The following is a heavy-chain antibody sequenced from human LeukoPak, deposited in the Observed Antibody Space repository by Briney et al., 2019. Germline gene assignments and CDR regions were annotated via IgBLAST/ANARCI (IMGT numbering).Heavy chain of an antibody. J-gene: IGHJ6*02. CDR3: TRDSSLDYYGMDV. CDR2: IKSKSYGGTT. CDR1: GFTFGDYP. V-gene: IGHV3-49*03. Sequence: SLRLSCTASGFTFGDYPMGWFRQAPGKGLQWVGLIKSKSYGGTTKYAASVKGRFSISRDDSKGIAYLQMDSLKIEDTGVYYCTRDSSLDYYGMDVWGQGNTVTVS.